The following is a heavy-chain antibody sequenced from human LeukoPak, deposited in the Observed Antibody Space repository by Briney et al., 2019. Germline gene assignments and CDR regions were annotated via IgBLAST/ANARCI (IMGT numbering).Heavy chain of an antibody. CDR1: GFTFSSYW. Sequence: PGGSLRLSCAASGFTFSSYWMHWVRQAPGKGLVWVSRINNDGSSTIYADSVKGRFTISRDNAKNTLYLQMNSLRAEDTAVYYCAKDRSGSSDYWGQGTLVTVSS. J-gene: IGHJ4*02. D-gene: IGHD3-3*01. V-gene: IGHV3-74*01. CDR2: INNDGSST. CDR3: AKDRSGSSDY.